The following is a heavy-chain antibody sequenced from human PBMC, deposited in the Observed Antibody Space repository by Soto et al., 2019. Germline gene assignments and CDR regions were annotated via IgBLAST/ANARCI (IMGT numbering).Heavy chain of an antibody. CDR1: GFTFSIND. CDR2: ISGSGDTT. Sequence: PGGSLRLSCAASGFTFSINDMSWVRQAPGKGLEWVSGISGSGDTTYYADSVKGRFTISRDNSKNTLLLQMNSLRAEDTAVYYCAKDPRGPDYWGQGTRVTVSS. CDR3: AKDPRGPDY. D-gene: IGHD3-10*01. J-gene: IGHJ4*02. V-gene: IGHV3-23*01.